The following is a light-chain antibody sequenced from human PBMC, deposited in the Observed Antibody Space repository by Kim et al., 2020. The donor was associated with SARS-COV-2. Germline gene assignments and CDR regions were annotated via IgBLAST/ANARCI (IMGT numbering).Light chain of an antibody. CDR3: QQANSFPVT. J-gene: IGKJ4*01. CDR2: DGS. V-gene: IGKV1D-12*01. Sequence: SASVGDRVNITCRASQGINNCLAWYQQKPGKAPNLLIFDGSSLHSGVPSRFSGSGSGTDFTLTISSLQPEDSATYFCQQANSFPVTFGGGTKVDI. CDR1: QGINNC.